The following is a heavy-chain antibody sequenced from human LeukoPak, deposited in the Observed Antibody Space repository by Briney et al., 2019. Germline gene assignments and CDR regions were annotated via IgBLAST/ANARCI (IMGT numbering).Heavy chain of an antibody. CDR2: IKQDGSEK. CDR1: GFTFSSYW. Sequence: GGSLRLSCAASGFTFSSYWMSWVRQAPGKGLEWVANIKQDGSEKYYVDSVKGRFTISRDNSKNTLYLQMNSLRAEDTAVYYCXXGIAARQRAPYYFDYWGQGTLVTVSS. J-gene: IGHJ4*02. D-gene: IGHD6-6*01. CDR3: XXGIAARQRAPYYFDY. V-gene: IGHV3-7*01.